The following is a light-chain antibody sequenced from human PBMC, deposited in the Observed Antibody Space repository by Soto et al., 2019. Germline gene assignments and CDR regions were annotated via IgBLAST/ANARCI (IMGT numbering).Light chain of an antibody. J-gene: IGKJ5*01. CDR2: GAS. V-gene: IGKV3-15*01. CDR3: QQYNNWPIT. Sequence: DIVMTQSPATLSVCPGERATLSGRASQSVSSNSTWYQQKPGQAPRLLIYGASTRATGIPARFSGSGSGTEFTLTISSLQSEDFAVYYCQQYNNWPITFGQGTRLEIK. CDR1: QSVSSN.